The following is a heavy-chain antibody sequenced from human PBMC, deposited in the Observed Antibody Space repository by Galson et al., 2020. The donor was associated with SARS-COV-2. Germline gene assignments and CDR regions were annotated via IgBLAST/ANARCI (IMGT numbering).Heavy chain of an antibody. CDR2: INHSGST. V-gene: IGHV4-34*01. Sequence: SETLSLTCAVYGGSFSGYYWRWIRQPPGKGLEWIGEINHSGSTNYNPSLKSRVTISVDTSKNQFALKLSSVTAADTAVYYCARASGDSSYYYGMDVWGQGTTVTVSS. CDR3: ARASGDSSYYYGMDV. J-gene: IGHJ6*02. D-gene: IGHD3-22*01. CDR1: GGSFSGYY.